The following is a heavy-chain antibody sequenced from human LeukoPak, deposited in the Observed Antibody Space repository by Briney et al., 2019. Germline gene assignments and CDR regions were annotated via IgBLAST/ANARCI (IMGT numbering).Heavy chain of an antibody. D-gene: IGHD5-12*01. CDR1: GGSFSGYY. Sequence: ETLSLTCAVYGGSFSGYYWSWVRQAPGKGLEWVANIKQDGSEKYFVDSVKGRFTISRDNAKNSLYLQMNSLRAEDTAVYYCARSYSGYDSGVGDYWGQGTLVTVSS. J-gene: IGHJ4*02. CDR2: IKQDGSEK. CDR3: ARSYSGYDSGVGDY. V-gene: IGHV3-7*01.